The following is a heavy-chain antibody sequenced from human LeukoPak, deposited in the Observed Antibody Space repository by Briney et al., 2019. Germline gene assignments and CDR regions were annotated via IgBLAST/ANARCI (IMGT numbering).Heavy chain of an antibody. D-gene: IGHD6-13*01. J-gene: IGHJ4*02. CDR2: ISAYNGNT. CDR3: ARGIAAAGPHLYYFDY. Sequence: ASVKVSCKASGYTFTSYGISWVRQAPGQGLEWMGWISAYNGNTNYAQKLQGRVTMTTDTSTSTAYMELRSLRSEDTAVYYCARGIAAAGPHLYYFDYWGQGTLVTVSS. V-gene: IGHV1-18*01. CDR1: GYTFTSYG.